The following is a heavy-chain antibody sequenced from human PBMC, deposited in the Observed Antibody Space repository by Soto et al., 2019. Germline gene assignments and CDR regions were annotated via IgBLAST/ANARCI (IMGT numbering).Heavy chain of an antibody. CDR1: GFSVSDNY. V-gene: IGHV3-53*01. CDR2: LYMDDTT. D-gene: IGHD6-6*01. J-gene: IGHJ4*02. CDR3: AGTESRSSYTQFAY. Sequence: VQLVESVGGLIQPGGSLRLSCAASGFSVSDNYMSWVRQAPGKGLEWIAVLYMDDTTYYTDSIKGRFTVSRDTSKNIRYLHINSLRAEDTAVYYCAGTESRSSYTQFAYWGQGALVAVSS.